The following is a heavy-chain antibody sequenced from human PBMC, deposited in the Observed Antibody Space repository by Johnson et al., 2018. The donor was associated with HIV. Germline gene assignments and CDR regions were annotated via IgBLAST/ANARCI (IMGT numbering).Heavy chain of an antibody. Sequence: QVQLVESGGGVVKPGRSLRLSCAASGFTFSSYGMHWVRQAPAKGLEWVAVISYDGSNKNYGDSVKGRFTISRDNSKNTLYLQMNSLRAEDTAVYYCAKVRRAYYEDAFDIWGQGTMVTVSS. CDR1: GFTFSSYG. D-gene: IGHD3-22*01. CDR3: AKVRRAYYEDAFDI. CDR2: ISYDGSNK. J-gene: IGHJ3*02. V-gene: IGHV3-30*18.